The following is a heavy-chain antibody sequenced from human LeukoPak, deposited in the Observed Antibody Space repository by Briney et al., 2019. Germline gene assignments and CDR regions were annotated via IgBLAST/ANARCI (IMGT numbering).Heavy chain of an antibody. CDR3: ARDQVSIAGTGIDY. V-gene: IGHV3-11*04. D-gene: IGHD6-13*01. J-gene: IGHJ4*02. Sequence: GGSLRLSCAASGFTFGDYYMSWIRQAPGKGLEWVSYISSSGNSISYADSVKGRFTISRDNAKNSLFLQMNSLRAEDTAVYYCARDQVSIAGTGIDYWGQGTLVTVSS. CDR1: GFTFGDYY. CDR2: ISSSGNSI.